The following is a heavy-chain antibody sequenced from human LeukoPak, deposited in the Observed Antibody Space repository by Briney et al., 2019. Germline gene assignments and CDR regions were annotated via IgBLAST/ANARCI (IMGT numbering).Heavy chain of an antibody. CDR2: ISGSGGST. Sequence: GGSLRLSCAASGFTFSSYAMSWVRQAPGKGLEWVSAISGSGGSTYYADSVKGRFTISRDNSKNTLYLQMNSLRAEDTAVYYCAKAGTFALPYYYYYYMDVWGKGTTATVSS. CDR1: GFTFSSYA. D-gene: IGHD3-16*01. CDR3: AKAGTFALPYYYYYYMDV. V-gene: IGHV3-23*01. J-gene: IGHJ6*03.